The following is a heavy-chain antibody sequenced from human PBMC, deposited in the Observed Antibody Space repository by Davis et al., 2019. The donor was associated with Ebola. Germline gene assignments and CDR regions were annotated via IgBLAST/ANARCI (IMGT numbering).Heavy chain of an antibody. CDR1: GGSIISSSSY. CDR3: ARKPARWENWFDP. J-gene: IGHJ5*02. D-gene: IGHD2-2*01. CDR2: IYYSGIT. V-gene: IGHV4-39*01. Sequence: MPSETLSLTCTVSGGSIISSSSYWGWIRQPPRKGLEWIGSIYYSGITYYNPSLKSRVTISVDTSKNQFSLKLSSVTAADTAVYYCARKPARWENWFDPWGQGTLVTVSS.